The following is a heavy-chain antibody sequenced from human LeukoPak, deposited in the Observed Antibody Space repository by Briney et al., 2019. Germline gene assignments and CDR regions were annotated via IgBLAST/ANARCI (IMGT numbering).Heavy chain of an antibody. CDR1: GYTFTNHG. J-gene: IGHJ4*02. D-gene: IGHD2-15*01. V-gene: IGHV1-18*01. CDR3: ARVGGYCKSETCFDY. CDR2: ISAYNGNT. Sequence: ASVKVSCKASGYTFTNHGISWVRQAPGHGLEWMGWISAYNGNTNYAQKFQGRVTMTTDTSATTGDMELRSLRSDDTAVYYCARVGGYCKSETCFDYWGQGTLVTVSS.